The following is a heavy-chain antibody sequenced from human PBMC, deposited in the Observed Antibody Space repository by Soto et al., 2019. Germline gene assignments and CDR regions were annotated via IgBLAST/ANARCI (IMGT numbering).Heavy chain of an antibody. V-gene: IGHV3-30-3*01. CDR3: AREGGAY. CDR2: MSYDGSNK. CDR1: GFTFSSYA. D-gene: IGHD3-16*01. J-gene: IGHJ4*02. Sequence: QVQLVESGGGVVQPGRSLRLSCAASGFTFSSYAMHWVRRAPGKGLEWMAVMSYDGSNKYYADSVKGRFTISRDNSKNALYLQRNSLRREDTGLSSCAREGGAYWGQGTLVIVSS.